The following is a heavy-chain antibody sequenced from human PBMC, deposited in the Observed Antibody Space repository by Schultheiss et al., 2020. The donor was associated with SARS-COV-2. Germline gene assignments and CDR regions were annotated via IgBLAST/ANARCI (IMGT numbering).Heavy chain of an antibody. D-gene: IGHD1-20*01. CDR2: ISGRGSDT. J-gene: IGHJ6*02. V-gene: IGHV3-NL1*01. CDR3: AREGDNWNDGAGYYYYYGMDV. Sequence: GGSLRLSCAASGFTFSSYGMHWVRQAPGKGLEWVSAISGRGSDTYYADSVKGRFTISRDNSKNSLYLQMNSLRAEDTAVYYCAREGDNWNDGAGYYYYYGMDVWGQGTTVTVSS. CDR1: GFTFSSYG.